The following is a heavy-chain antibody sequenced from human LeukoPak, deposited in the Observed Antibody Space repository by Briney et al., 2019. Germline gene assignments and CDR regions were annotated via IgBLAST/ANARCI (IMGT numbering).Heavy chain of an antibody. CDR3: ATWSRWLLLYYFDY. V-gene: IGHV1-46*01. D-gene: IGHD3-22*01. Sequence: ASVKVSCKASGYTFTSYYMHWVRQAPGQGLEWVGIINPSGDPTTYAQKFQGRVTMTSDMSTSTVYMELSSLRSEDTAVYYCATWSRWLLLYYFDYWGQGTLVTVSS. J-gene: IGHJ4*02. CDR2: INPSGDPT. CDR1: GYTFTSYY.